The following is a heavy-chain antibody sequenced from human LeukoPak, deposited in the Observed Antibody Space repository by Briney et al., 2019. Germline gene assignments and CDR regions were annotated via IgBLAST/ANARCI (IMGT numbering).Heavy chain of an antibody. CDR3: ARERRTFTAFDI. V-gene: IGHV3-33*01. Sequence: HAGRPLRLSCAASGFTFSSYGMHWVRQAPGKGLEWVAVIWYDGSNEYYADSVKGRFTISRDNSKNTLYLQMNSLRAEDTAVYYCARERRTFTAFDIWGQGTMVTVSS. J-gene: IGHJ3*02. CDR2: IWYDGSNE. CDR1: GFTFSSYG.